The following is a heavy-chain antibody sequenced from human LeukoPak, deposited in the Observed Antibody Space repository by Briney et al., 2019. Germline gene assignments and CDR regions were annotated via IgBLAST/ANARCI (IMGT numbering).Heavy chain of an antibody. V-gene: IGHV3-30-3*01. Sequence: GGSLRLSCAASGFTFSSYAMHWVRQAPGKGLEWVAVISYDGSNKYYADSVKGRFTISRDNSKNTLYLQMNSLRAEDMAVYYCASLNATEGYYYKISWYFDLWGRGTLVTVSS. J-gene: IGHJ2*01. CDR1: GFTFSSYA. D-gene: IGHD3-22*01. CDR3: ASLNATEGYYYKISWYFDL. CDR2: ISYDGSNK.